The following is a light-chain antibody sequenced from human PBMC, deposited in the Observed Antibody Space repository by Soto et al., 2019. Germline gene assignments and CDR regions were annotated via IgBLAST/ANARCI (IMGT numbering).Light chain of an antibody. CDR2: YAS. CDR1: ESVHRN. Sequence: EVVMTQSPATLSVSPGERVTLSCRASESVHRNLAWYQQKPGQGPSLLIYYASTRATGVPDRFTGSVSGTEFTLTISSLQSEDFGVYHFQHYSNWPPTFGPGTKVEIK. V-gene: IGKV3-15*01. CDR3: QHYSNWPPT. J-gene: IGKJ3*01.